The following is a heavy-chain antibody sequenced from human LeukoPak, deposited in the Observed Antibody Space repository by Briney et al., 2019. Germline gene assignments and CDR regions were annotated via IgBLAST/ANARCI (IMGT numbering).Heavy chain of an antibody. CDR1: GGTLSSYY. V-gene: IGHV3-74*01. CDR2: IDTDGSST. D-gene: IGHD3-22*01. CDR3: ARGRHYYDSSGYCDY. J-gene: IGHJ4*02. Sequence: GGSLRLSCTASGGTLSSYYMHWVRQAPGKGLVWVSRIDTDGSSTNYADSVKGRFTISRDNAKNTLSLQMSSLRAEDTAVYYCARGRHYYDSSGYCDYWGQGTLVTVSS.